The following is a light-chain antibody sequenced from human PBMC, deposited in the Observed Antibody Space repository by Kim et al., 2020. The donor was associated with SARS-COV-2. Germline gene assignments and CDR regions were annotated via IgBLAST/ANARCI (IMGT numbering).Light chain of an antibody. J-gene: IGLJ3*02. Sequence: QRLTISCSGSTSNIGGNTVNWYQQLPGTAPKLLIYSSNQRPSGVPDRFSGSKSGTSASLAISGLQSEDEANYYCAAWDDSLNGLWVFGGGTQLTVL. CDR3: AAWDDSLNGLWV. V-gene: IGLV1-44*01. CDR1: TSNIGGNT. CDR2: SSN.